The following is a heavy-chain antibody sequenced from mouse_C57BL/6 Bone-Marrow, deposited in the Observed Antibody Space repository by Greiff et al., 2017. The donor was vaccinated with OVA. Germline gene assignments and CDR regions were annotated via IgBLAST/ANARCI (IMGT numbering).Heavy chain of an antibody. J-gene: IGHJ1*03. CDR1: GYSFTDYN. CDR3: ARTLYYYGSLHWYFDV. Sequence: EVQLVESGPELVKPGASVKISCKASGYSFTDYNMNWVKQSNGKSLEWIGVINPNYGTTSYNQKFKGKATLTVDQSSSTAYMQLNSLTSEDSAVYYCARTLYYYGSLHWYFDVWGTGTTVTVSS. CDR2: INPNYGTT. D-gene: IGHD1-1*01. V-gene: IGHV1-39*01.